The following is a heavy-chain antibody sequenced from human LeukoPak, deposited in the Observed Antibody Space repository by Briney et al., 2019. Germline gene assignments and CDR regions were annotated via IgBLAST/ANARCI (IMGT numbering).Heavy chain of an antibody. CDR1: QFTLSSYA. D-gene: IGHD3-22*01. V-gene: IGHV3-23*01. Sequence: GGSLRLSCAAPQFTLSSYAMTWVRQAPGKGLEWVSTTSASGGSTYYADSVKGRFTISRDNSKNTVYLQMNSLRAEDTAVYYCAKDRPENYDRSGISHMDVWGKGTTVTVSS. CDR2: TSASGGST. CDR3: AKDRPENYDRSGISHMDV. J-gene: IGHJ6*03.